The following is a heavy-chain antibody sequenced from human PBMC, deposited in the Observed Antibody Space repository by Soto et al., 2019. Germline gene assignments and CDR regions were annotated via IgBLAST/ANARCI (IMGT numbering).Heavy chain of an antibody. D-gene: IGHD6-6*01. CDR2: IYPGDSNI. Sequence: ESLTIARKGSGDNFSRHWIGLVRQMRGKGLEWMGIIYPGDSNIRYSPSFEGQIDMSADRSINTAYLRLSSLKASDTATYYCARHLDQYSSASVFDYWGQGTLGTVS. CDR1: GDNFSRHW. J-gene: IGHJ4*02. V-gene: IGHV5-51*06. CDR3: ARHLDQYSSASVFDY.